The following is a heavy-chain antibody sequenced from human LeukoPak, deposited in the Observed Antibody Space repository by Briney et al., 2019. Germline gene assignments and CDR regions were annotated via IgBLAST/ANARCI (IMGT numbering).Heavy chain of an antibody. D-gene: IGHD4-17*01. Sequence: GGSLRLSCAASGLTFISYWMHWVRHAPGKGLVWVSRINGDGSSTTYADTVKGRFTISRDNAKSTLYLQMNSLRAEDTARYYCARALTTSATVTTGYWGQGTLVTVSS. CDR2: INGDGSST. CDR1: GLTFISYW. J-gene: IGHJ4*02. V-gene: IGHV3-74*01. CDR3: ARALTTSATVTTGY.